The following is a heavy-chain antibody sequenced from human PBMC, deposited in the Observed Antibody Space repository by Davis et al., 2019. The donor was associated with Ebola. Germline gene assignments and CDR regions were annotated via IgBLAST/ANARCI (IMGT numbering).Heavy chain of an antibody. D-gene: IGHD3-9*01. J-gene: IGHJ6*03. Sequence: SETLSLTCTVSGGSISSGGYYWSWIRQHPGKGLEWIGYIYYSGSTYYNPSLKSRVTISVDTSKNQFSLKLSSVTAADTAVYYCASSLSFDSQGYYYYMDVWGKGTTVTVSS. CDR3: ASSLSFDSQGYYYYMDV. CDR1: GGSISSGGYY. CDR2: IYYSGST. V-gene: IGHV4-31*03.